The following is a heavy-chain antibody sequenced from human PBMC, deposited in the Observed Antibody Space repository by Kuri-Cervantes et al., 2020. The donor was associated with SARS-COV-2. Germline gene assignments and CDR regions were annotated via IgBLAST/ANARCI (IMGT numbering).Heavy chain of an antibody. D-gene: IGHD6-6*01. CDR1: GFTFSSYS. CDR3: ARDRGGVLHLAARSGYFDY. CDR2: IISSSSYI. J-gene: IGHJ4*02. Sequence: GESLKISCAASGFTFSSYSMNWVRQAPGKGLEWVSSIISSSSYIYYTDSVKGRFTISRDNAKNSLYLQMNSLRAEDTAVYYCARDRGGVLHLAARSGYFDYWGQGTLVTVSS. V-gene: IGHV3-21*01.